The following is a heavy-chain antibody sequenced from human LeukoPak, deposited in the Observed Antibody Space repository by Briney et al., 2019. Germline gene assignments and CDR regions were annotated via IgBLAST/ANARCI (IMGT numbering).Heavy chain of an antibody. Sequence: GGSLRLSCAASGFTFSSYWMSWVRQAPGKGLEWVANIKQDGSEKYYVDSVKGRFTISRDNAKNSLYLQMNSLRAEDTAVYYCARGGRYGDPYYYYGMDVWGQGTTVTVSS. V-gene: IGHV3-7*01. J-gene: IGHJ6*02. D-gene: IGHD4-17*01. CDR3: ARGGRYGDPYYYYGMDV. CDR1: GFTFSSYW. CDR2: IKQDGSEK.